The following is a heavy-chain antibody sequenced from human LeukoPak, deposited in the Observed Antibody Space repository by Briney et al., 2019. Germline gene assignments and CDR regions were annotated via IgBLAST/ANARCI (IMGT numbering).Heavy chain of an antibody. D-gene: IGHD4-11*01. J-gene: IGHJ6*02. Sequence: GRSLRLSCAASGFTFSSYAMHWVRQAPGKGLEWVAVISYDGSNKYYADSVKGRFTTSRDNSKNTLYLQMNSLRAEDTAVYYCAREYSNNRYYYYGMDVWGQGTTVTVSS. V-gene: IGHV3-30-3*01. CDR1: GFTFSSYA. CDR3: AREYSNNRYYYYGMDV. CDR2: ISYDGSNK.